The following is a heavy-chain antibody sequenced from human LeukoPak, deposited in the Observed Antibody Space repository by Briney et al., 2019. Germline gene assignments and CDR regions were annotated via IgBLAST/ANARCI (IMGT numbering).Heavy chain of an antibody. CDR1: GGTFSSYA. CDR3: ARVGVEYQLLLGDVYNYLFDY. D-gene: IGHD2-2*01. V-gene: IGHV1-69*01. CDR2: IIPIFGTA. Sequence: SVKVSCKASGGTFSSYAISWVRQAPGQGLEWMGGIIPIFGTANYAQKFQGRVTITADESTSTAYMELSSLRSEDTAVYYCARVGVEYQLLLGDVYNYLFDYWGQGTLVTVSS. J-gene: IGHJ4*02.